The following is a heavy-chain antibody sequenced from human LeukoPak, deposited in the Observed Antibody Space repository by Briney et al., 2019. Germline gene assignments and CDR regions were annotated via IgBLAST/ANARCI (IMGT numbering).Heavy chain of an antibody. D-gene: IGHD6-19*01. CDR3: ARAPSSGWYGYDY. CDR2: IYYSGST. V-gene: IGHV4-31*03. Sequence: PSETLSLTCTVSGGSISSGGYYWSWIRQHPGKGLEWIGYIYYSGSTYYNPSLKSRVTISVDTSKNQFSLKLSSVTAADTAVYYCARAPSSGWYGYDYWGQGTLVTVSS. J-gene: IGHJ4*02. CDR1: GGSISSGGYY.